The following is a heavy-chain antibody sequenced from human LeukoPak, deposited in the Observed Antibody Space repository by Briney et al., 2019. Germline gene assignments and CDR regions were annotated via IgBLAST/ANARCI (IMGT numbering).Heavy chain of an antibody. CDR3: ARDDSSARANY. D-gene: IGHD3-22*01. Sequence: GGPLRLSCAASGFTFSNYWMHWVRQAPGEGLVWVSLINSDSTSTVCADSVKGRFTISRDNAKNTLYLQMNSLRAEDTAVYYCARDDSSARANYWGQGTLVTVSS. V-gene: IGHV3-74*01. CDR2: INSDSTST. CDR1: GFTFSNYW. J-gene: IGHJ4*02.